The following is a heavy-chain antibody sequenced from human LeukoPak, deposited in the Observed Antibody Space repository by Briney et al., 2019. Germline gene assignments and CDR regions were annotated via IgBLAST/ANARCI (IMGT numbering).Heavy chain of an antibody. CDR3: ARVRICLDY. D-gene: IGHD2-15*01. CDR2: INPNSGGT. J-gene: IGHJ4*02. V-gene: IGHV1-2*02. Sequence: ASVKVSCKASGYTFTGYYMHWVRQAPGPGHELMGWINPNSGGTNYAQKFQGRVTMTRDTSISTAYMELSRLRSDDTAVYYCARVRICLDYWGQGTLVTVSS. CDR1: GYTFTGYY.